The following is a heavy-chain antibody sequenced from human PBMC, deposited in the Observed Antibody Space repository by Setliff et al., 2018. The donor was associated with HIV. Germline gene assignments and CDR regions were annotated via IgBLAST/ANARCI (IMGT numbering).Heavy chain of an antibody. CDR2: IYYSGTT. CDR3: ARYWQQLGAYAFDT. D-gene: IGHD6-13*01. CDR1: GGSIGSSPCY. V-gene: IGHV4-61*05. J-gene: IGHJ3*02. Sequence: AETLSLTCTVSGGSIGSSPCYWGWIRQPPGKGLEWIGYIYYSGTTNYNASLKSRLTMSVDTSKNQFSLKLNSVTAADTAVYYCARYWQQLGAYAFDTWGQGTMVTVSS.